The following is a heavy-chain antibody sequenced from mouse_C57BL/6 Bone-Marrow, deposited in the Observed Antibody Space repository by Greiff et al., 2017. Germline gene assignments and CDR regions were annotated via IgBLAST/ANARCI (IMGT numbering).Heavy chain of an antibody. V-gene: IGHV5-4*01. CDR3: ARDQDGSSYWYFDV. J-gene: IGHJ1*03. CDR1: GFTFSSYA. CDR2: ISDGGSYT. Sequence: EVHLVESGGGLVKPGGSLKLSCAASGFTFSSYAMSWVRQTPEKRLEWVATISDGGSYTYYPDNVKGRFTISRDNAKNNLYLQMSHLKSEDTAMYNCARDQDGSSYWYFDVWGTGTTGTVSS. D-gene: IGHD1-1*01.